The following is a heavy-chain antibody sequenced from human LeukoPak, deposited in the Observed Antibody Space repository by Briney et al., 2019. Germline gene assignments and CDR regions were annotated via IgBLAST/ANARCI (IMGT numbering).Heavy chain of an antibody. CDR1: GFTFDDYG. V-gene: IGHV3-20*04. J-gene: IGHJ6*03. CDR2: INWNGGST. CDR3: ARDRSARAPYMDV. Sequence: GGSLRLSXAASGFTFDDYGMSWVSQAPGKGLEWVSGINWNGGSTGYADSVKGRFTISRDNAKNSLYLQMNSLRAEDTALYYCARDRSARAPYMDVWGKGTTVTVSS. D-gene: IGHD1-26*01.